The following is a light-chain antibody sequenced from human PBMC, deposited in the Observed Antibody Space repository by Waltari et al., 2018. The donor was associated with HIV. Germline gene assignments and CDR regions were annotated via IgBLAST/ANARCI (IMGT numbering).Light chain of an antibody. CDR3: QSYDRSLSGSFV. Sequence: QSVLTQPPSVSGAPGQRVTISCTGNSSNIGAGYDVHWYQHLPGTAPKLLIYGDRNRPSGVPDRFSASRSDTSASLAITGLQVEDEADYYCQSYDRSLSGSFVFGTGTKVTVL. V-gene: IGLV1-40*01. CDR2: GDR. J-gene: IGLJ1*01. CDR1: SSNIGAGYD.